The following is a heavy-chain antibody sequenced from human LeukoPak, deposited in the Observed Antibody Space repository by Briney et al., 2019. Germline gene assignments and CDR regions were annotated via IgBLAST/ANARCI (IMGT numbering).Heavy chain of an antibody. D-gene: IGHD3-10*01. CDR3: AREDYGSGSYKLG. CDR2: ISYDGSNK. Sequence: GGSLRLSCAASGFTFSSYAMHWVRQAPGKGLEWVAVISYDGSNKYYADSVKGRFTISRDNSKNTLYLQMNSLRAEDTAVYYCAREDYGSGSYKLGWGQGTLVTVSS. CDR1: GFTFSSYA. V-gene: IGHV3-30*07. J-gene: IGHJ4*02.